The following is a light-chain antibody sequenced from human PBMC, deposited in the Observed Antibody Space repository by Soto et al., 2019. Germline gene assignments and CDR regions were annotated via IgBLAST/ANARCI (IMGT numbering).Light chain of an antibody. CDR2: GAS. CDR1: QSISNY. V-gene: IGKV1-39*01. J-gene: IGKJ2*01. CDR3: PQSYRTPQT. Sequence: EIQRTQSPSSLSASVGDRVTITCRASQSISNYLNWYQQKPGKAPKLLIYGASSLQSGVTSSFSGSGSGTDFPLTISSLQPEDFATYCCPQSYRTPQTFGQGTKLELK.